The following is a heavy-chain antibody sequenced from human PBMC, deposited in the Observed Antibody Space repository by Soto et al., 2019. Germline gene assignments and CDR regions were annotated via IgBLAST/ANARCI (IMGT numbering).Heavy chain of an antibody. CDR2: ISYDGSNQ. V-gene: IGHV3-30-3*01. CDR3: ARDRSSTYYYYGMDL. CDR1: GFSLSRHG. Sequence: GGSLRLSCAASGFSLSRHGMHWVRQAPGKGLEWVAVISYDGSNQDYADSVKGRFSISRDNSKNTVYLQMNSLRVEDSAVYYCARDRSSTYYYYGMDLWGQGTTVTVSS. D-gene: IGHD6-19*01. J-gene: IGHJ6*02.